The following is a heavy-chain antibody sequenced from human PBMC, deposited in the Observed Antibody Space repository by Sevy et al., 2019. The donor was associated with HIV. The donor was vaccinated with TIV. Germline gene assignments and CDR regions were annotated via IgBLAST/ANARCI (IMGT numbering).Heavy chain of an antibody. CDR2: ISGSTTYI. D-gene: IGHD2-2*01. J-gene: IGHJ4*02. CDR3: ARGVHRYDSPLYYIDD. CDR1: GFTFSNYN. V-gene: IGHV3-21*01. Sequence: GGSLGLSCAASGFTFSNYNMNWVRQAPGKGLEWVSSISGSTTYIFYAASVKGRFTISRDNAKNSLYLQMNSLRAEDTAMYYCARGVHRYDSPLYYIDDWGQGTRVTVSS.